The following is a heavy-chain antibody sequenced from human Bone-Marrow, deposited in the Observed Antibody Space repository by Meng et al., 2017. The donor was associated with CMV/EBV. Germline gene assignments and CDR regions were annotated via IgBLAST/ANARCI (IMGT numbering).Heavy chain of an antibody. Sequence: GGSLRLSCAASGFTFSSYAMSWVRQAPGKGLEWVSAISGSGGSTYYADSVKGRFTISRDNAKNSLYLQMNSLRAEDTAVYYCARDAGDHYYYYYGMDVWGQGTTVTASS. CDR3: ARDAGDHYYYYYGMDV. V-gene: IGHV3-23*01. CDR1: GFTFSSYA. CDR2: ISGSGGST. D-gene: IGHD6-13*01. J-gene: IGHJ6*02.